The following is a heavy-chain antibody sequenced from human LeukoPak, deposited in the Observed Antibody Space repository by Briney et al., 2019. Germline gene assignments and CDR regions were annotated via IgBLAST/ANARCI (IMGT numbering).Heavy chain of an antibody. CDR2: ISGSGGST. D-gene: IGHD3-22*01. CDR1: GFTFNNFA. J-gene: IGHJ4*02. V-gene: IGHV3-23*01. CDR3: ARDLSLIALTD. Sequence: GGSLRLSCVASGFTFNNFAMNWVRQTPGKGLEWVSLISGSGGSTYYADSVKGRFTVSRDNSKNTVYLQMNSLRAEDTAVYYCARDLSLIALTDWGQGTLVTVSS.